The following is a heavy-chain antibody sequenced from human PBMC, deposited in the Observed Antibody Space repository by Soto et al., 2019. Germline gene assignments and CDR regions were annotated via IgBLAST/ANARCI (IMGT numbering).Heavy chain of an antibody. D-gene: IGHD3-9*01. CDR3: ARGLGYDILTGYFDGLLRWFDP. J-gene: IGHJ5*02. Sequence: SETLSLTCTVSGFSISSYYWSWIRQPPGKGLEWIGYIYYSGSTNYNPSLKSRVTISVDTSKNQFSLKLSSVTAADTAVYYCARGLGYDILTGYFDGLLRWFDPWGQGTLVTVSS. CDR2: IYYSGST. V-gene: IGHV4-59*01. CDR1: GFSISSYY.